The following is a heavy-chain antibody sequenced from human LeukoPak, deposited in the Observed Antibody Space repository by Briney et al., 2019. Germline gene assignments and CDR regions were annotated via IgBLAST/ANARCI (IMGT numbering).Heavy chain of an antibody. J-gene: IGHJ4*02. CDR2: ISYSGST. CDR3: ARDRYYYDSSGSRFDY. V-gene: IGHV4-39*07. D-gene: IGHD3-22*01. CDR1: GGSISSSSYY. Sequence: SETLSLTCTVSGGSISSSSYYWGWIRQPPGKGLEWIGSISYSGSTYYNPSLKSRVTMSVDTSKNQFSLKLSSVTAADTAVYYCARDRYYYDSSGSRFDYWGQGTLVTVSS.